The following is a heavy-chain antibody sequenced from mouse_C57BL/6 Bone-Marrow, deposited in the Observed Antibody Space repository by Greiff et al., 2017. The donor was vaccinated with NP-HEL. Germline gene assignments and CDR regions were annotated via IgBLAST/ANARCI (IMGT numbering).Heavy chain of an antibody. CDR2: INPNNGGT. J-gene: IGHJ4*01. CDR1: GYTFTDYY. V-gene: IGHV1-26*01. CDR3: ATYDYGYAMDY. Sequence: VQLQQSGPELVKPGASVKISCKASGYTFTDYYMNWVKQSHGKSLEWIGDINPNNGGTSYNQKFKGKATLTVDKSSSTAYMELRSLTSEDSAVYYCATYDYGYAMDYWGQGTSVTVSS. D-gene: IGHD2-4*01.